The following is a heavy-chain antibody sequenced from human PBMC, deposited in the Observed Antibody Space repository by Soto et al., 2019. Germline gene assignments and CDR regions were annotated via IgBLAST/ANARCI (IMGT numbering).Heavy chain of an antibody. Sequence: SETLSLTCSVSGASISTSSDFWGCIRRAPGKGLEWIGNVYQSGTTRLNPSLKSRVSIFVDRSKNQFSLELNSATAADRAVYYCARQPESTRYFDYWGQGILVTVPS. D-gene: IGHD2-15*01. J-gene: IGHJ4*02. CDR2: VYQSGTT. V-gene: IGHV4-39*01. CDR1: GASISTSSDF. CDR3: ARQPESTRYFDY.